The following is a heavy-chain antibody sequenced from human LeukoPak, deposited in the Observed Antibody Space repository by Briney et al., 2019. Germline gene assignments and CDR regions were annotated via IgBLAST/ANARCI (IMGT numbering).Heavy chain of an antibody. V-gene: IGHV5-10-1*01. J-gene: IGHJ3*02. D-gene: IGHD6-13*01. CDR3: AREGGIAAAGTNDAFDI. CDR2: IDPSDSYT. Sequence: GESLKISCKGSEYSFTSYWITWVRQMPGKGLEWMGKIDPSDSYTNYSPSFRGHVTISVDKSISTAYLQWSSLRASDTAMYYCAREGGIAAAGTNDAFDIWGQGTMVTVSS. CDR1: EYSFTSYW.